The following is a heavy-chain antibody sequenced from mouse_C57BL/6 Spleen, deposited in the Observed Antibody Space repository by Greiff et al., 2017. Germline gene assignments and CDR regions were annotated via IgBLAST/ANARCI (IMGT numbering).Heavy chain of an antibody. Sequence: VQLKESVAELVRPGASVKLSCTASGFNIKHTYMHWVKQRPEQGLEWIGRIDPANGNTKYAPKFQGKATITAATSSNTAYLQLSSLTSEDTAIYYCARALSNFDYWGQGTTLTVSS. CDR1: GFNIKHTY. J-gene: IGHJ2*01. V-gene: IGHV14-3*01. CDR3: ARALSNFDY. CDR2: IDPANGNT.